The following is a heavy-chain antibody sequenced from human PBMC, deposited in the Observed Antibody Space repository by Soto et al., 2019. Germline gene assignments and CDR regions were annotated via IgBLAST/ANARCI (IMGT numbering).Heavy chain of an antibody. CDR3: ARAPGDYIDS. CDR2: ISYDGSNK. J-gene: IGHJ4*02. V-gene: IGHV3-33*01. Sequence: QVQLVESGGGVVQSGRSLRLSCATSGFVFSSYGMHWVRQAPGKGLEWVAFISYDGSNKYYVDSVKGRFTISRDNSKNKLDLQMSSLRVEDTAVYYCARAPGDYIDSWGQGTLVTVSS. D-gene: IGHD3-10*01. CDR1: GFVFSSYG.